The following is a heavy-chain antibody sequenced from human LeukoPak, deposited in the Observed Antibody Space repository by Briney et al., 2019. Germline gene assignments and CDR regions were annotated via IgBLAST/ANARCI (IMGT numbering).Heavy chain of an antibody. CDR3: ARGRDQRGYYYYYYGMDV. V-gene: IGHV4-34*01. J-gene: IGHJ6*02. D-gene: IGHD5-12*01. CDR1: GGSFSGYY. Sequence: SETLSLTCAVYGGSFSGYYWSWIRQPPGKRLEWIGEINHSGSTNYNPSLKSRVTISVDTSKNQFSLKLSSVTAADTAVYYCARGRDQRGYYYYYYGMDVWGQGTTVTVSS. CDR2: INHSGST.